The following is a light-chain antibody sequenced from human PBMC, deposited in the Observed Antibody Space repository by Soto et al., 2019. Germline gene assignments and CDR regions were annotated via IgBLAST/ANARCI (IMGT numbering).Light chain of an antibody. CDR1: QSVSSSY. J-gene: IGKJ1*01. CDR2: GAS. Sequence: EIVLTQSPGTLSLSPGERGTLSCRASQSVSSSYLAWYQQKPGQAPRLLIYGASIRATGIPDRFSGSGSGTDFTLTIIRMEPEDFSVYYCQQYHNSLWTFGQGTKVEIK. CDR3: QQYHNSLWT. V-gene: IGKV3-20*01.